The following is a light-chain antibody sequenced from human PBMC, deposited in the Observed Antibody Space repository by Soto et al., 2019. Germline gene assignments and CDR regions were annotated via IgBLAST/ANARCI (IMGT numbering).Light chain of an antibody. CDR1: SSDVDTNNY. J-gene: IGLJ6*01. CDR2: EVI. V-gene: IGLV2-14*01. CDR3: SSYTMIIPNV. Sequence: QSVLTQPASVSGSPGQSITISCTGTSSDVDTNNYISWYQQHPGKYPKLMIYEVINRPPGVSDRFSGSKSGNTASLTISGVKAEDKAHYYCSSYTMIIPNVYGTGTKVTVL.